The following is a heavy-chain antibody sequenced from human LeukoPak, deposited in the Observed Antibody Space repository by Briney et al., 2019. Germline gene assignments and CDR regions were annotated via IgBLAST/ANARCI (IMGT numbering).Heavy chain of an antibody. CDR3: VRSFHPGGWFDP. CDR2: INEDGSEI. CDR1: GFTFSRSW. D-gene: IGHD3-10*01. J-gene: IGHJ5*02. V-gene: IGHV3-7*01. Sequence: GGSLRLSCAASGFTFSRSWMTWVRQAPGKGLEWVASINEDGSEIHYVDSVKGRFTIARDNAKDTLFLQMNSLTVEDTAMYYCVRSFHPGGWFDPWGQGTLVTVSS.